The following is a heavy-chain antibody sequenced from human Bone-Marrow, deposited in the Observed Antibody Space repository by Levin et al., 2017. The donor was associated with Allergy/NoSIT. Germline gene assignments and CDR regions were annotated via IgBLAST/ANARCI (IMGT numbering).Heavy chain of an antibody. CDR1: GFAFGTHA. V-gene: IGHV3-30*18. D-gene: IGHD2-21*02. CDR3: AKPASQSNIVVVTTFYYGMDV. J-gene: IGHJ6*02. CDR2: ISYDGTKT. Sequence: GESLKISCAASGFAFGTHAMHWVRRAPGKGLEWVAVISYDGTKTYYGDSVKGRFIISRDNSKNTLFLQMNSLTPDDTAMYYCAKPASQSNIVVVTTFYYGMDVWGQGTTVTVSS.